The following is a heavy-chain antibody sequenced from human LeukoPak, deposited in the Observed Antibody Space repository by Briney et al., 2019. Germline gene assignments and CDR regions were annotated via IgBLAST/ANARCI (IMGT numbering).Heavy chain of an antibody. J-gene: IGHJ5*02. CDR1: GGSISSSSYY. Sequence: PSETLSLTCTVSGGSISSSSYYWGWIRQPPGTGLEWIGSIYYSGSTYYNPSLKSRVTISVDTSKNQFSLKLSSVTAADTAVYYCARLVVGVVSNWFDPWGQGTLVTVSS. D-gene: IGHD3-3*01. V-gene: IGHV4-39*01. CDR2: IYYSGST. CDR3: ARLVVGVVSNWFDP.